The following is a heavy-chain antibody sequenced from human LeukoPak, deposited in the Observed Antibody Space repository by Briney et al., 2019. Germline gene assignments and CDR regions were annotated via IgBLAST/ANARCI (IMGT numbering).Heavy chain of an antibody. CDR3: AERGSGPGIENY. CDR2: ISYDGSNK. Sequence: GGSLRLSCAASGFTFSSYAMHWVRQAPGKGLEWVAVISYDGSNKYYADSVKGRFTISRDNSKNTLYLQMNSLRAEDTAVYYCAERGSGPGIENYWGQGTLVTVSS. V-gene: IGHV3-30-3*01. D-gene: IGHD6-13*01. J-gene: IGHJ4*02. CDR1: GFTFSSYA.